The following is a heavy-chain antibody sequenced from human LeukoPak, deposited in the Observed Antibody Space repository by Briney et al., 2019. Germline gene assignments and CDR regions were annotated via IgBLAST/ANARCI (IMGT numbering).Heavy chain of an antibody. J-gene: IGHJ4*02. V-gene: IGHV3-23*01. D-gene: IGHD3-22*01. CDR2: ISDSGGRT. CDR1: GITLSNYG. Sequence: GGSLRLPCAVSGITLSNYGMSWVRQAPGKGLEWVAGISDSGGRTNYADSVKGRFTISRDNPKNTLILQMNSLRPEDTAVYFCAKRGVVIRVILVGFHKEAYYFDSWGQGALVTVSS. CDR3: AKRGVVIRVILVGFHKEAYYFDS.